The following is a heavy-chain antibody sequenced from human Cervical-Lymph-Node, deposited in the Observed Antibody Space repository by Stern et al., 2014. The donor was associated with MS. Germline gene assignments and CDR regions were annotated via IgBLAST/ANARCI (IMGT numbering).Heavy chain of an antibody. CDR2: ISTESSYI. CDR1: GFTFDSYT. V-gene: IGHV3-21*06. CDR3: ARRAGGLIAAGSLGY. J-gene: IGHJ4*02. D-gene: IGHD6-25*01. Sequence: EMQLVESGGRLVKPGESLRLSCAASGFTFDSYTMHWVRQSPGRGLEWVSSISTESSYINYADSLKGRFTISRDNANNSVYLQMNSLRPEDTAVYYCARRAGGLIAAGSLGYWGQGILVTVSS.